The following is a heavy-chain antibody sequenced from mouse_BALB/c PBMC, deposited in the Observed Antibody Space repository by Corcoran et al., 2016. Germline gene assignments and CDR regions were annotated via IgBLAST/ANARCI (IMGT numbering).Heavy chain of an antibody. CDR1: GYTFTEYT. Sequence: EVQLQQSGPELVKPGASVKISCKTSGYTFTEYTMHWVKQSHGKSLEWIGGINPNNGGTSYNQKFKGKAILTVAKSSSTAYMELRSLTSEDSAFDDCECRIYYGNGSFAYWGQGTMVTVSA. CDR2: INPNNGGT. CDR3: ECRIYYGNGSFAY. V-gene: IGHV1-18*01. J-gene: IGHJ3*01. D-gene: IGHD2-1*01.